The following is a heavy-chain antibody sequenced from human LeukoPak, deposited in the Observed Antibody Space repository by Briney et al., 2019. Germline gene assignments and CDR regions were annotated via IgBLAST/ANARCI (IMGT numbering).Heavy chain of an antibody. CDR2: ISNSGGST. D-gene: IGHD3-22*01. CDR3: AKDLAMIVVHDAFDM. CDR1: GFTFSNYP. J-gene: IGHJ3*02. V-gene: IGHV3-23*01. Sequence: GGSLRLSCAASGFTFSNYPMTWVRQAPGKGLEWVSGISNSGGSTYYADSVKGRFTISRDNSKNTLYLQMNSLRAEDTAVYYCAKDLAMIVVHDAFDMWGQGTMVTVSS.